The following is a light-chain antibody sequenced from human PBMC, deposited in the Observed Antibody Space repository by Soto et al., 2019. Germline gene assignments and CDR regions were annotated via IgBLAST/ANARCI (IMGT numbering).Light chain of an antibody. V-gene: IGLV1-44*01. CDR1: SPNIGSNA. Sequence: QSVLTQPPSASGTPGQRVIISCSGSSPNIGSNAVNWYQQLPGTAPKLLIYSNNQRPSGVPERFSGSKSGTLASLAISGLQSEDEADYYCAAWDDSLNVVAFGGGTKLTVL. CDR2: SNN. CDR3: AAWDDSLNVVA. J-gene: IGLJ2*01.